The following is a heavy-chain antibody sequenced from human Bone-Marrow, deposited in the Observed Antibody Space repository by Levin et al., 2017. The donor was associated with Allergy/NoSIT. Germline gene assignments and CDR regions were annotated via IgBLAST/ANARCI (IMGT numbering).Heavy chain of an antibody. Sequence: AASVKVSCVGTGFKFDIYAVSWVRQIPGKGLEWVSTIGGAGRRTFYEDSVKGRFTISRDNSKNTIYLQMNSLRAEDTAVYYCARDGFCNASKCHTGAFDVWGQGTMVTVSS. D-gene: IGHD2-2*03. CDR3: ARDGFCNASKCHTGAFDV. CDR2: IGGAGRRT. J-gene: IGHJ3*01. V-gene: IGHV3-23*01. CDR1: GFKFDIYA.